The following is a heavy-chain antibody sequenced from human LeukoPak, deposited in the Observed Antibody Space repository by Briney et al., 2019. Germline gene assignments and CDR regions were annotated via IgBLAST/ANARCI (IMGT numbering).Heavy chain of an antibody. CDR2: IIPIFGSA. CDR3: ASASYYFDSYGYPDY. Sequence: PAASVKVSCKASGGTLSTYAINWVRQAPGQGLECMGGIIPIFGSAIYTEKFQGRVTITMDEATSTAYMELTSLRSEDTAVYYCASASYYFDSYGYPDYWGQGTLVTDSS. CDR1: GGTLSTYA. J-gene: IGHJ4*02. V-gene: IGHV1-69*05. D-gene: IGHD3-22*01.